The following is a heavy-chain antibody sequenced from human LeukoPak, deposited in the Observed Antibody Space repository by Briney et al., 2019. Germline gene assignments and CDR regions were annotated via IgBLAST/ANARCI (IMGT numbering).Heavy chain of an antibody. V-gene: IGHV4-38-2*01. D-gene: IGHD6-13*01. CDR1: GYSISSCYY. J-gene: IGHJ6*03. CDR2: MYHSGST. Sequence: PSETLSLTCAVSGYSISSCYYWGWFRQPPGKGLEWIGCMYHSGSTYYNPSLKSRVTISVDTSKNQFSLKLSSVTAADTAVYYCARQGGSSSPYYYYMDVWGKGTTVTVSS. CDR3: ARQGGSSSPYYYYMDV.